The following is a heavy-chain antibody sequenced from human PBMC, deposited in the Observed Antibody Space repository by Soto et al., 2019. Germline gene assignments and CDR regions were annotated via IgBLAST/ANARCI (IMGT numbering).Heavy chain of an antibody. J-gene: IGHJ5*02. V-gene: IGHV4-30-2*01. D-gene: IGHD3-10*01. CDR1: GGSISAAGDS. CDR2: IYHSGTF. CDR3: ARAQFSSGSGRYNNLMFDP. Sequence: SETLSLTCAVSGGSISAAGDSWSWIRQPTGGGLGLLGYIYHSGTFLYNPSLKTRLTRSLDRSNNQFSLTLNSVTAANTAVYHCARAQFSSGSGRYNNLMFDPWGQGIQVTVSS.